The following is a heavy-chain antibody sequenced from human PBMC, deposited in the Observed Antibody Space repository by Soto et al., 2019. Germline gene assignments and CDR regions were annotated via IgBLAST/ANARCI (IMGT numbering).Heavy chain of an antibody. Sequence: EVQLVESGGGLVQPGGSLRLSCATSGFILSDCAMNWVRQAPGKGLEWVSYISSSSSVIDYADSVKGRFTVSRDNARNSLYLQMNSLRAEDTGVCGCARDLSWGSNWYYYMDVWGKGTTVTVSS. CDR2: ISSSSSVI. CDR1: GFILSDCA. J-gene: IGHJ6*03. D-gene: IGHD7-27*01. CDR3: ARDLSWGSNWYYYMDV. V-gene: IGHV3-48*01.